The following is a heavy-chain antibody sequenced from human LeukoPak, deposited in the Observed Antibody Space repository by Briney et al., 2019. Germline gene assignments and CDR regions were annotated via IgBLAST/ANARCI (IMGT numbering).Heavy chain of an antibody. CDR1: GGTFSSYA. CDR2: IIPIFGTA. J-gene: IGHJ6*04. V-gene: IGHV1-69*06. CDR3: AREGLHYGMDV. Sequence: SVKVSCKASGGTFSSYAISWVRQAPGQELEWMGGIIPIFGTANHAQKFQGRVTITADKSTSTAYMELSSLRSEDTAVYYCAREGLHYGMDVWGKGTTVTVSS. D-gene: IGHD3/OR15-3a*01.